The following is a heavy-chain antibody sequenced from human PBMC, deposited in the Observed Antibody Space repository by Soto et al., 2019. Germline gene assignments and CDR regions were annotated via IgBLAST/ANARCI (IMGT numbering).Heavy chain of an antibody. CDR2: IWYDGSNK. CDR1: GFTFSSYG. CDR3: ARDGGFRYGGYVGAFDI. V-gene: IGHV3-33*01. Sequence: QVQLVESGGGVVQPGRSLRLSCAASGFTFSSYGMHWVRQAPGKGLEWVAVIWYDGSNKYYADSVKGRFTISRDNSKNPLYLQMNRPRAEDTAVYYCARDGGFRYGGYVGAFDIWGQGTMVTVSS. J-gene: IGHJ3*02. D-gene: IGHD5-12*01.